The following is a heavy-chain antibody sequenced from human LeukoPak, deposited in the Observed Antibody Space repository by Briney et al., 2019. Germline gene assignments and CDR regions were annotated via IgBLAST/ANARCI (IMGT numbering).Heavy chain of an antibody. Sequence: GGSLRLSCAASGFTFSSYSMNWVRQAPGKGLEWVSSISSSSSYIYYAVSVKGRFTISRDNAKNSLYLQMNSLRAEDTAVYYCARDCSGGSCYYSMAFDYWGQGTLVTVSS. CDR2: ISSSSSYI. D-gene: IGHD2-15*01. V-gene: IGHV3-21*01. CDR1: GFTFSSYS. CDR3: ARDCSGGSCYYSMAFDY. J-gene: IGHJ4*02.